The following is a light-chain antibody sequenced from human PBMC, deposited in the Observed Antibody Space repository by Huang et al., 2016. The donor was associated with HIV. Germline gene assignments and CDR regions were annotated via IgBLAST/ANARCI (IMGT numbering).Light chain of an antibody. Sequence: DIQMTQSPSSLSASVGDRVTITCQASQDISNYLNWYQQKPGKAPQLLIYDSSDLQTGVPSRFSGSGSGTDFTLKISRVEAEDVGVYYCMQALHTPRYTFGQGTKLEIK. CDR1: QDISNY. V-gene: IGKV1-33*01. CDR3: MQALHTPRYT. CDR2: DSS. J-gene: IGKJ2*01.